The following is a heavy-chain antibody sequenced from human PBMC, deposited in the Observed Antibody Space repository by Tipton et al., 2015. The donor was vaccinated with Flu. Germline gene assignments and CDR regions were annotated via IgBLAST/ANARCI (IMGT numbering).Heavy chain of an antibody. CDR1: GGSVSSGSYY. J-gene: IGHJ4*02. V-gene: IGHV4-61*01. CDR3: ARMGYCGGGSCYWDY. Sequence: TLSLTCTVSGGSVSSGSYYWSWIRQPPGKGLEWIGYIYYTGSTKYSPSLKSRVTMSVDTSKNQFSLKLSSVTAADTAVYYCARMGYCGGGSCYWDYWGQGTLVTVSS. CDR2: IYYTGST. D-gene: IGHD2-15*01.